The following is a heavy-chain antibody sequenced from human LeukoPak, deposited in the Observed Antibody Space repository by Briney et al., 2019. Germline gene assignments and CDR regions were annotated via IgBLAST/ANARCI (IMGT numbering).Heavy chain of an antibody. Sequence: GASVKVSCKASGYTFTGYYMHWVRQAPGQGLEWMGIINPSGGSTSYAQKFQGRVTMTRDTSTSTVYMELSSLRSEDTAVYYCARDLLEDYYYYYGMDVWGQGTTVTVSS. V-gene: IGHV1-46*01. J-gene: IGHJ6*02. CDR1: GYTFTGYY. CDR2: INPSGGST. CDR3: ARDLLEDYYYYYGMDV.